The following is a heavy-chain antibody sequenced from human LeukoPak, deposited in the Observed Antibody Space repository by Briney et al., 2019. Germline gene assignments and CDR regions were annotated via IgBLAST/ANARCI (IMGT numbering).Heavy chain of an antibody. CDR3: ARDGRVQLWLRRRHGMDV. J-gene: IGHJ6*02. CDR1: GYTFTSYG. V-gene: IGHV1-18*01. CDR2: ISAYNGNT. D-gene: IGHD5-18*01. Sequence: EASVKVSCKASGYTFTSYGISWVRQAPGQGLEWMGWISAYNGNTNYAQKLQGRVTMTTDTSTSTAYMELRSLRSDDTAVYYCARDGRVQLWLRRRHGMDVWGQGTTVTVSS.